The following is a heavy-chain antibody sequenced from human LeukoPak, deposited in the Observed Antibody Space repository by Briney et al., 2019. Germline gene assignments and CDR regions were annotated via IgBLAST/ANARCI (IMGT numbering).Heavy chain of an antibody. V-gene: IGHV3-30*18. D-gene: IGHD4-23*01. CDR2: ISFVGSNK. CDR1: GLILSSYG. J-gene: IGHJ5*02. Sequence: GGALRVSRAASGLILSSYGLHGVGPARGRGREGVAVISFVGSNKYYADSVKGRFTNSRDNSNNTLYLQMNSLRAEDTAVYYCAKDGRDYGGNYRFDPWGQGTLVTVSS. CDR3: AKDGRDYGGNYRFDP.